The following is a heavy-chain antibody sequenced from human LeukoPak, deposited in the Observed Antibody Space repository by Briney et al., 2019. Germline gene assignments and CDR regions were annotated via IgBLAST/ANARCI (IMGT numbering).Heavy chain of an antibody. CDR1: GDSMSSYF. CDR3: ARSRGGFGDYGSWFDP. CDR2: NHDSGTT. D-gene: IGHD4-17*01. V-gene: IGHV4-59*01. J-gene: IGHJ5*02. Sequence: SETLSLICTVAGDSMSSYFWSWIRQPPGKGLEWIAYNHDSGTTNYNPSLKSRVTTSIDTSKNQFSLTLNSVTPADTAVYYCARSRGGFGDYGSWFDPWGQGTLVTVSS.